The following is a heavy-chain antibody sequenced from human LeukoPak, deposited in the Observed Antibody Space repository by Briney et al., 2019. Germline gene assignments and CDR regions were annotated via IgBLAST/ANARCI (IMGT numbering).Heavy chain of an antibody. CDR3: TTVTAAHDDVWRSYRYIYFDY. J-gene: IGHJ4*01. Sequence: PGGSLRLSCAASGFTFSNAWMSWVRQAPGKGLEGVGRIKSKTDGGTTDYAAPVKGRSTISRDDSKNTLYLQMNSLKTEDTAVYYCTTVTAAHDDVWRSYRYIYFDYWGPGTPVTVSS. CDR2: IKSKTDGGTT. D-gene: IGHD3-16*02. CDR1: GFTFSNAW. V-gene: IGHV3-15*01.